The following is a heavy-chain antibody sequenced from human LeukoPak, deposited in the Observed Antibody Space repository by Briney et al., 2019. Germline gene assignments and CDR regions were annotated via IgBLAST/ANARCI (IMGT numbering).Heavy chain of an antibody. V-gene: IGHV4-61*01. Sequence: SETLSLTCTVSGGSVSSGSYYWSWIRQPPGNGLEWTGYIYYSGSTNYNPYLKRRVTISVDTSKNQFSLKLSSVTAADTAVCYCARDLRAVGKGYYYYGMDVWGQGTTVTVSS. CDR2: IYYSGST. CDR1: GGSVSSGSYY. D-gene: IGHD1-26*01. CDR3: ARDLRAVGKGYYYYGMDV. J-gene: IGHJ6*02.